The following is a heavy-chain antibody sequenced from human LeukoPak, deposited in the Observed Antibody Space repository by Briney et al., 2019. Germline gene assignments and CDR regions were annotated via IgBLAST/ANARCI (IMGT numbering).Heavy chain of an antibody. J-gene: IGHJ4*02. D-gene: IGHD1-1*01. CDR2: IRYDGSNK. V-gene: IGHV3-30*02. Sequence: GGSLRLSCAASGFTFSSYGMHWVRQAPGKGLEWVAFIRYDGSNKYHADSVKGRFTISRDNSKNTLYLQMNSLRAEDTAVYYCAKMLLTPTAYFDYWGQGTLVTVSS. CDR3: AKMLLTPTAYFDY. CDR1: GFTFSSYG.